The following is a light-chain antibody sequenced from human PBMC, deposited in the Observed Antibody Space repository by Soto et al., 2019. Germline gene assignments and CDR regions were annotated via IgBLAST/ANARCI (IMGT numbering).Light chain of an antibody. CDR1: QGIRGD. CDR2: ATS. CDR3: IQDFISPLT. V-gene: IGKV1-6*01. J-gene: IGKJ1*01. Sequence: AIQMTQSPSSLSASLGDRVTITCRASQGIRGDLGWYQQKPGKAPKLLISATSTLQSGVPSRYRGRGSGTNFTLTISSLQPEDFETYYCIQDFISPLTVGQGTKVDIK.